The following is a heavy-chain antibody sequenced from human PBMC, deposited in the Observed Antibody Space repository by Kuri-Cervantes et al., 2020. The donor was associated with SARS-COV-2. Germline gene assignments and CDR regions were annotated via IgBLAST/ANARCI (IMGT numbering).Heavy chain of an antibody. Sequence: GESLKISCAASGFIFSSYAMSWVRQAPGKGLEWVSAISGSGGSTYYADSVKGRFTISRDNSKNTLYLQMNSLRAEDTAVYYCAKDGGDYGDYGWYFDLWGRGTLVTVSS. D-gene: IGHD4-17*01. J-gene: IGHJ2*01. CDR2: ISGSGGST. V-gene: IGHV3-23*01. CDR1: GFIFSSYA. CDR3: AKDGGDYGDYGWYFDL.